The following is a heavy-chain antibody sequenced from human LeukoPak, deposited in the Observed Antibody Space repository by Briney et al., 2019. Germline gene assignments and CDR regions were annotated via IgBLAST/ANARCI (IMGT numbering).Heavy chain of an antibody. Sequence: SETLSLTCTVSGGSISSGSYYWSWIRLPAGKGLEWIGRIYTSGSTNYNPSLKSRVTISVDTSKNQFSLKLSSVTAADTAVYYCARDADDYDFWSGYSHTYFDYWGQGTLVTVSS. J-gene: IGHJ4*02. CDR2: IYTSGST. CDR3: ARDADDYDFWSGYSHTYFDY. CDR1: GGSISSGSYY. D-gene: IGHD3-3*01. V-gene: IGHV4-61*02.